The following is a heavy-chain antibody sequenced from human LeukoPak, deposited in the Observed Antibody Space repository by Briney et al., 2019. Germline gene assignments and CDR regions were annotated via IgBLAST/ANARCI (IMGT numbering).Heavy chain of an antibody. V-gene: IGHV4-34*01. CDR1: GGSFSGYY. CDR3: ARGWEYFDL. D-gene: IGHD1-26*01. CDR2: INHSGST. J-gene: IGHJ2*01. Sequence: PSETLSLTCAVYGGSFSGYYWSWIRQPPGKGLEWIGEINHSGSTNYNPSLKSRVTISVDTSKNQFSLKLSSVTAADTAVYYCARGWEYFDLWGRGTLVTVSS.